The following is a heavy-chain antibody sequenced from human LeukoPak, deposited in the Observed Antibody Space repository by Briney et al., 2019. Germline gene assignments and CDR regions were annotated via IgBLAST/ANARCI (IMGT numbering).Heavy chain of an antibody. V-gene: IGHV4-4*07. CDR1: GGSISSYY. CDR2: IYTSGST. CDR3: ARSYYYGSGRWFDP. J-gene: IGHJ5*02. D-gene: IGHD3-10*01. Sequence: SETLSLTCTVSGGSISSYYWSWIRQPAGKGLEWIGRIYTSGSTNYNPSLKSRVTMSVDTSKNQFSLKLSSVTAADTAVYYCARSYYYGSGRWFDPWGQGTLVTASS.